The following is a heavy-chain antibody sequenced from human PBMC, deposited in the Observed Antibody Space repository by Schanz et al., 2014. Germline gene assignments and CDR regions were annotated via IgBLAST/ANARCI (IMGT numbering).Heavy chain of an antibody. CDR1: EFSFSSFG. CDR2: MSGSGSTA. J-gene: IGHJ4*02. V-gene: IGHV3-23*04. CDR3: AKHVRSLTGNDY. Sequence: EVQLVESGGGLVQPRGSLRLSCAASEFSFSSFGMNWVRQAPGKGLEWVSGMSGSGSTADYADSVKGRFTISRDNSKNTLYLQVNSLRAEDTAVYYCAKHVRSLTGNDYWGQGTLVTVSS. D-gene: IGHD3-9*01.